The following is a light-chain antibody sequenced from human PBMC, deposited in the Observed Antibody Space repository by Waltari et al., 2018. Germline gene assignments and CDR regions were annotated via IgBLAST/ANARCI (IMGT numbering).Light chain of an antibody. J-gene: IGLJ3*02. CDR1: KVGSNS. Sequence: SNVLTQPPSVSVAPGQTAPISCGGDKVGSNSVHWYQQKSGQAPILVLHDDYDRPSGIPERFSGSSSGNTATLTISRVEDGDEADYYCQLWESSSDHPLFGGGTRLTVL. CDR2: DDY. V-gene: IGLV3-21*02. CDR3: QLWESSSDHPL.